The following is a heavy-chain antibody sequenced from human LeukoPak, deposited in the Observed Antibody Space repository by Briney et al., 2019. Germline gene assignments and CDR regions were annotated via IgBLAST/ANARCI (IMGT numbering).Heavy chain of an antibody. CDR3: ASGPSYSGSNEYFDS. CDR1: GYTFSSYT. D-gene: IGHD1-26*01. CDR2: INTNTGNP. J-gene: IGHJ4*02. Sequence: ASVKVSCKASGYTFSSYTMNWVRQAPGQGLEWMGWINTNTGNPTYAQDYTGRFIFSLDTSVSTTYLQISRLKAEDTAVYYCASGPSYSGSNEYFDSWGQGTLVTVSS. V-gene: IGHV7-4-1*02.